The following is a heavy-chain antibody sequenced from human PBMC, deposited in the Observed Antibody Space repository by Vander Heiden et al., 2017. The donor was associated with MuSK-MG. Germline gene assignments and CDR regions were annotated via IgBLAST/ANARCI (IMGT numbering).Heavy chain of an antibody. CDR1: GYSFTSYW. D-gene: IGHD1-1*01. J-gene: IGHJ5*02. CDR3: ARLDLERRRFSGGENWFDP. CDR2: IYPGDSDT. V-gene: IGHV5-51*03. Sequence: EVQLVQSGAEVTKPGESLKISCTGSGYSFTSYWIGWVRPMPGTGLEWMGIIYPGDSDTRYSPSFQGQVTISADKSISTAYLQWSSLKASDTAMYYCARLDLERRRFSGGENWFDPWGQGTLVTVSS.